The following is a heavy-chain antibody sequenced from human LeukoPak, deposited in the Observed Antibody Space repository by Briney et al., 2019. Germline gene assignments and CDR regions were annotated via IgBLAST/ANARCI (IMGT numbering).Heavy chain of an antibody. D-gene: IGHD3-22*01. CDR1: GGPISTSAYY. CDR3: ARTCGRGRLQPGTSGYVEG. Sequence: SETLSLTCTVSGGPISTSAYYWDWIRQPPGKGLEWIGTIYYTGSTYYNSFLKSRVTMSVDTSTNQFSLKLNSVTAADTAIYFCARTCGRGRLQPGTSGYVEGWGQGTLVTVSS. V-gene: IGHV4-39*01. CDR2: IYYTGST. J-gene: IGHJ4*02.